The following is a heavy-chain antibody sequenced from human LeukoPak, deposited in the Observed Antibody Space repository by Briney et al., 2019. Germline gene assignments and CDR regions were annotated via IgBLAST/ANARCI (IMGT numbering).Heavy chain of an antibody. CDR1: GFTFSSYA. J-gene: IGHJ4*02. CDR2: ISSNGGST. D-gene: IGHD2-2*01. CDR3: TRDASDIVVVPAAVGPFDY. V-gene: IGHV3-64*01. Sequence: GGSLRLSCAASGFTFSSYAMYWVRQAPGKRLEYVSVISSNGGSTYYANSVKGRFTIFRDNSKNTLYLHMGSLRAEDMAVYYCTRDASDIVVVPAAVGPFDYWGQGTLVTVSS.